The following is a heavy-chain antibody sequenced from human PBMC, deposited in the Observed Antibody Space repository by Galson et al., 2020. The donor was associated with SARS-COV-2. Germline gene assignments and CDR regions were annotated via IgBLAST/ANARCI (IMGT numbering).Heavy chain of an antibody. CDR2: IFFSGST. V-gene: IGHV4-39*07. CDR3: AREAGSGSSPDLWEY. Sequence: ASETLSLTCTVSGGSVTSSHYNWGWIRQPPGKGLEWIGNIFFSGSTYYNPSLESRVTISLDTSKNQFSLKLTSVTAADTAVYYCAREAGSGSSPDLWEYWGQGTLVTVSS. D-gene: IGHD3-10*01. CDR1: GGSVTSSHYN. J-gene: IGHJ4*02.